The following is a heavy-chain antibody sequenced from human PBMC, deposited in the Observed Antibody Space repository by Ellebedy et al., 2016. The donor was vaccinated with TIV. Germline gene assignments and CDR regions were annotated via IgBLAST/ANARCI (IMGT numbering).Heavy chain of an antibody. CDR2: IFSGGST. V-gene: IGHV3-53*01. CDR1: GFTVGSNY. J-gene: IGHJ4*02. CDR3: ANEDNSSGYLEY. D-gene: IGHD3-22*01. Sequence: GESLKISCAASGFTVGSNYMTWVRQAPGKGLECVSVIFSGGSTYYADSVKGRFTISRDSSKNTLYLQMNSLRVEDAAVYYCANEDNSSGYLEYWGQGTLVTVSS.